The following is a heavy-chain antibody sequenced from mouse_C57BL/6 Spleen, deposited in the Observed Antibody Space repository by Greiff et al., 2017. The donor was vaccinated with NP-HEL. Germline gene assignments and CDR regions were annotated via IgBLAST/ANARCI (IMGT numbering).Heavy chain of an antibody. CDR3: ARTVVSYWYFDV. D-gene: IGHD1-1*01. CDR2: IYPRSGNT. Sequence: QVQLQQSGAELARPGASVKLSCKASGYTFTSYGISWVKQRTGQDLEWIGEIYPRSGNTYYNEKFKGKATLTADKSSSTAYMELRSLTSEDSAVYFCARTVVSYWYFDVWGTGTTVTVSS. CDR1: GYTFTSYG. V-gene: IGHV1-81*01. J-gene: IGHJ1*03.